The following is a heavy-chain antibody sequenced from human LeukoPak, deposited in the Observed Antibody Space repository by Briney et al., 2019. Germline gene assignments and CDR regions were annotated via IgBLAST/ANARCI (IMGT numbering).Heavy chain of an antibody. CDR2: IKQDGSEK. Sequence: GGSLRLSCAASGLTFSSYWMSWVRQAPGKGLEWVANIKQDGSEKYYVDSVKGRFTISRDNAKNSLYLQMNSLRAEDTAVYYCARNLNGGYYDFLTGYYNYYYMDVWGKGTTVTVSS. V-gene: IGHV3-7*01. CDR1: GLTFSSYW. J-gene: IGHJ6*03. CDR3: ARNLNGGYYDFLTGYYNYYYMDV. D-gene: IGHD3-9*01.